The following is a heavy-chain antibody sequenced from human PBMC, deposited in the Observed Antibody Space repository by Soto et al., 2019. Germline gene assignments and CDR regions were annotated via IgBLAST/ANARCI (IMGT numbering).Heavy chain of an antibody. CDR1: GGTFSSYA. CDR2: SIPIFCTA. CDR3: ARDRTITVVRGVIIPSYSMYV. V-gene: IGHV1-69*05. Sequence: QVQLVQSGAEVKKPGSSVKVSFKASGGTFSSYAISWVRQAPGQGLEWMGGSIPIFCTANYGQKFQGRVTTTTEESTSTSYMELSSLRSEDTAVYYCARDRTITVVRGVIIPSYSMYVWGQGTTVTVSS. J-gene: IGHJ6*02. D-gene: IGHD3-10*01.